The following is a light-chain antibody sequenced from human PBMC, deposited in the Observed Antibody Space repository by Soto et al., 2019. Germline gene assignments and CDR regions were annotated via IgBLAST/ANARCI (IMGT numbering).Light chain of an antibody. V-gene: IGKV3-15*01. Sequence: EIVVTQSPAILSVSPGERVTLSCRASQNVVTNLAWYQQRLGQAPRLLIYGASARATGVPVRFSGSGSGTEFFLTISSLQSEDFAVYYCQHYNNWLGTFGGGTKVEIK. J-gene: IGKJ4*01. CDR2: GAS. CDR1: QNVVTN. CDR3: QHYNNWLGT.